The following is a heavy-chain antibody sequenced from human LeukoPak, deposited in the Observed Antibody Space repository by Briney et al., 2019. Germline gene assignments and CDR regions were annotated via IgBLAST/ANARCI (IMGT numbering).Heavy chain of an antibody. CDR1: GFTFSSYS. Sequence: GGSLRLSCAASGFTFSSYSMNWVRQAPGKGLEWVSYISSSSSTIYYADSVKGRFTISRDNAKNSLYLQMNSLRAEGTAVYYCAKDYGDEGFDYWGQGTLVTVSS. CDR3: AKDYGDEGFDY. D-gene: IGHD4-17*01. V-gene: IGHV3-48*01. J-gene: IGHJ4*02. CDR2: ISSSSSTI.